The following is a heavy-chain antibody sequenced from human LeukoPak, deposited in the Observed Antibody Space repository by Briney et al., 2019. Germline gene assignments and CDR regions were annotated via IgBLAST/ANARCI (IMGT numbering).Heavy chain of an antibody. D-gene: IGHD1-26*01. CDR2: INPSGGST. V-gene: IGHV1-46*01. J-gene: IGHJ4*02. CDR1: GYTFTSYY. CDR3: ARDGVGSYSGSYIDY. Sequence: GASVKVSCKASGYTFTSYYMHWVRQAPGQGLEWMGIINPSGGSTSYAQKLQGRVTMTRDTSTSTVYMELSSLRSEDTAVYYCARDGVGSYSGSYIDYWGQGTLVTVSS.